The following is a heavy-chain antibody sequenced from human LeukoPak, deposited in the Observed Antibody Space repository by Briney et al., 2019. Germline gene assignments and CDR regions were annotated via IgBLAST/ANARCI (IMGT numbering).Heavy chain of an antibody. Sequence: ASVKVSCKVSGYSLTELSMHWVRQAPGKGLEWMGGFDPEDGETIYAQKFQGRVTMTEDTSTHTAYMELSSLRSDDTGVYYCATHRDCRGCSCYSSPDYSGWDVWGQGTTVTVSS. J-gene: IGHJ6*02. V-gene: IGHV1-24*01. D-gene: IGHD2-15*01. CDR2: FDPEDGET. CDR1: GYSLTELS. CDR3: ATHRDCRGCSCYSSPDYSGWDV.